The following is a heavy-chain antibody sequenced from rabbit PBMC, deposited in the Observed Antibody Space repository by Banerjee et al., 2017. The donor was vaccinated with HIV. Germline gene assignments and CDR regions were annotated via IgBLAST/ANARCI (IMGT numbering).Heavy chain of an antibody. V-gene: IGHV1S43*01. D-gene: IGHD7-1*01. CDR3: ARDLAAVTGWNFGL. CDR2: IYTDSDGT. CDR1: GFSFSSTYY. J-gene: IGHJ4*01. Sequence: LVQPEGSLTLTCTASGFSFSSTYYMCWVRQAPGKGLELIACIYTDSDGTWYASWVNGRFTITRSTSLNTVTLQMTSLTAADTATYFCARDLAAVTGWNFGLWGQGTLVTVS.